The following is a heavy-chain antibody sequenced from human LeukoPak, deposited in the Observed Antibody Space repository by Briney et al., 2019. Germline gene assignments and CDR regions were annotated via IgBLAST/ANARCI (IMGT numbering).Heavy chain of an antibody. J-gene: IGHJ4*02. CDR2: ISSSSSDT. CDR3: ARGNYHDY. Sequence: GRSLTLSCAPSGFTFSSYCMNWVRHAPGEGVEWVSSISSSSSDTSYADSVKGRFTISRDNAKNSLYLQMNSLRAEDTAVYSCARGNYHDYWGQGTLVTVSS. D-gene: IGHD1-7*01. CDR1: GFTFSSYC. V-gene: IGHV3-21*01.